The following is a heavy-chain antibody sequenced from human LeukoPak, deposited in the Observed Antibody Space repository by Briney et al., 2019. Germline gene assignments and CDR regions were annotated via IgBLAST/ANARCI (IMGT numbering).Heavy chain of an antibody. V-gene: IGHV3-23*01. CDR1: GFTFSSYG. Sequence: QTGGTLRLSCAASGFTFSSYGMSWVRQAPGKGLEWVSSISGSGGSGGNTHYADSVKGRFTISRDNSKNTLYLQMKTLRSEDTAVYYCGYYNSGSYSTPDSWGQGTQVTVSS. CDR3: GYYNSGSYSTPDS. CDR2: ISGSGGSGGNT. D-gene: IGHD3-10*01. J-gene: IGHJ5*01.